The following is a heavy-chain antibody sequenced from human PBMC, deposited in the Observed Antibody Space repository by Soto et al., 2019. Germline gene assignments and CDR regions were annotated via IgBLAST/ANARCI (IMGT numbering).Heavy chain of an antibody. V-gene: IGHV4-34*01. J-gene: IGHJ4*02. CDR2: INHSGST. D-gene: IGHD4-17*01. CDR3: ARAISDTVTTPFDF. CDR1: GGSFSGYY. Sequence: SETLSLTCAAYGGSFSGYYWSWIRQPPGKGLEWIGEINHSGSTNYNPSLKNRVTISVDTSKNQFSLKLSSVTAADTAVYYCARAISDTVTTPFDFWGQGTLVTVSS.